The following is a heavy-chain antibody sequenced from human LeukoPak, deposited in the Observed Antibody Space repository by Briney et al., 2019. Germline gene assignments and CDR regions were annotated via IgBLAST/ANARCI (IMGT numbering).Heavy chain of an antibody. CDR2: IIPIFGTA. J-gene: IGHJ6*02. Sequence: SVKVSCKASGGTFSSYAISWVRQAPGQGLEWMGGIIPIFGTANYAQKFQGRVTITADESTSTAYMELSSLRSEDTAVYYCASAGGYVSSYYYYGMDVWGQGTTVTVSS. V-gene: IGHV1-69*13. D-gene: IGHD5-12*01. CDR1: GGTFSSYA. CDR3: ASAGGYVSSYYYYGMDV.